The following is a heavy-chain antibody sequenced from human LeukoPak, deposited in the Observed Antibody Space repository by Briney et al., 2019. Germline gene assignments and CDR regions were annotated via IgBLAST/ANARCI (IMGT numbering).Heavy chain of an antibody. CDR2: IIPIFGTA. CDR1: GGTFSSYA. V-gene: IGHV1-69*13. CDR3: ARVALADPYYDFWSGYQYLDY. J-gene: IGHJ4*02. D-gene: IGHD3-3*01. Sequence: SVKVSCKASGGTFSSYAISWVRQAPGEGLEWMGGIIPIFGTANYAQKFQGRVTITADESTSTAYMELSSLRSEDTAVYYCARVALADPYYDFWSGYQYLDYWGQGTLVTVSS.